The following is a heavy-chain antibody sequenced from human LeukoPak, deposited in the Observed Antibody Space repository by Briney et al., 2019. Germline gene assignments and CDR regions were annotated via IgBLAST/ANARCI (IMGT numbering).Heavy chain of an antibody. CDR3: AKDPGYYDSTINYYFGY. D-gene: IGHD3-22*01. V-gene: IGHV3-30*18. Sequence: QAGGSLRLSCAASGFTFSSYGMHWVRQAPGKGLEWVAVISYDGSNKYYADSVKGRFTISRDNSKNTLYLQMNSLRAEDTAVYYCAKDPGYYDSTINYYFGYWGQGTLVTVSS. J-gene: IGHJ4*02. CDR1: GFTFSSYG. CDR2: ISYDGSNK.